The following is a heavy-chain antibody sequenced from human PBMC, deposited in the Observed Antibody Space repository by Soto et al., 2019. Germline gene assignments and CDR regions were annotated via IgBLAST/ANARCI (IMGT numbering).Heavy chain of an antibody. CDR3: ATADQGAVGDDAFDI. D-gene: IGHD6-19*01. V-gene: IGHV3-33*01. J-gene: IGHJ3*02. CDR2: IWYDGSNK. CDR1: GFTFSSYG. Sequence: QVQLVESGGGVVQPGRSLRLSCAASGFTFSSYGMHWVRQAPGKGLEWVAVIWYDGSNKYYADSVKGRFTISRDNSKNTLYLQMNSLRAEHTAVYYCATADQGAVGDDAFDICVQGTMGIVSS.